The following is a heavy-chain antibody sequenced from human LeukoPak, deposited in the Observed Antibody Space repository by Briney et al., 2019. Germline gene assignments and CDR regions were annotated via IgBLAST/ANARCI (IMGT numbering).Heavy chain of an antibody. J-gene: IGHJ3*02. Sequence: PGGSLRLSCAASGFTFSDYYMSWLRQAPGQRLQRVSYISSSGSTIYYADSVKGRFTISRDNAKNSLYLQMNSLRAEDTAVYYCARSRATEYDIWGQGTMVTVSS. V-gene: IGHV3-11*01. CDR1: GFTFSDYY. D-gene: IGHD2-21*02. CDR3: ARSRATEYDI. CDR2: ISSSGSTI.